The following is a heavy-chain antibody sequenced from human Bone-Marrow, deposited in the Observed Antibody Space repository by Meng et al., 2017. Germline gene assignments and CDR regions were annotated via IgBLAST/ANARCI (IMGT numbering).Heavy chain of an antibody. CDR3: ASQGRGYSYGRPDY. J-gene: IGHJ4*02. V-gene: IGHV3-30*01. D-gene: IGHD5-18*01. CDR1: GFTLGSHV. CDR2: ITYDGSNI. Sequence: QPGRSRSHDMTHSGFTLGSHVIHLILQAPGKELECVAVITYDGSNIYYAGSVKGRFTISRDNCKNTLYLQMNSLRAEDTAVYYCASQGRGYSYGRPDYWGQGTLVTVSS.